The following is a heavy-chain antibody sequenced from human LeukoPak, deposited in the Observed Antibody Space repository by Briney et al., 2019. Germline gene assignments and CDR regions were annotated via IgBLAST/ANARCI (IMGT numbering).Heavy chain of an antibody. CDR2: IRQDGSEK. CDR1: GFTFSRYW. J-gene: IGHJ3*02. CDR3: ARWGSELPDDAFDI. V-gene: IGHV3-7*01. Sequence: GGSLRLSCAASGFTFSRYWMSWVRQAPGKGLEWVANIRQDGSEKHYLDSVKGRITISRDNAKNSLYLQMNSLKVEDTAVYFCARWGSELPDDAFDIWGQGTMVTVSS. D-gene: IGHD6-25*01.